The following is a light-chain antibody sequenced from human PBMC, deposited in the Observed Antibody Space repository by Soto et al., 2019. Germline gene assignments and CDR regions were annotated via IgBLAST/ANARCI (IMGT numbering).Light chain of an antibody. J-gene: IGKJ3*01. CDR3: QQYDSSPT. V-gene: IGKV3-20*01. CDR1: QSVSSNY. Sequence: EIVLTQSPDTLSLSPGERATLSCRASQSVSSNYLAWYQQKPGQAPRLLIYGASTRATGIPDRFSGSVSGTGFTLTISRLEPEDFAVYYCQQYDSSPTFGPGTKVDIK. CDR2: GAS.